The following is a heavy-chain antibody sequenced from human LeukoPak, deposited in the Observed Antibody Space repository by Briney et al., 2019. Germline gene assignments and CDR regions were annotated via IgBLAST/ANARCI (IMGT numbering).Heavy chain of an antibody. D-gene: IGHD4-17*01. V-gene: IGHV1-18*01. Sequence: ASVKVSCKASGYTFTSYGISWVRQAPGQGLEWMGWISAYNGNTNYAQKLQGRVTMTTDTSTSTAYMELRSLRSDDTAVYYCARAGTSEDYGDYDSYYYYGMDVWGQGTTVTVSS. CDR3: ARAGTSEDYGDYDSYYYYGMDV. CDR2: ISAYNGNT. J-gene: IGHJ6*02. CDR1: GYTFTSYG.